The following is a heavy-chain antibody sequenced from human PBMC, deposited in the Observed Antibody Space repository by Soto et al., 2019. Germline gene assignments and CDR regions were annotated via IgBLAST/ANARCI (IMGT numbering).Heavy chain of an antibody. V-gene: IGHV5-51*01. J-gene: IGHJ6*02. CDR3: ARSGRVGLYCSCSSCYYGMDV. CDR1: GYSFTSYW. CDR2: IYPGDSDT. Sequence: GESLKISCKGSGYSFTSYWIGWVRQMPGKGLEWMGIIYPGDSDTRYSPSFQGQVTISADKSISTAYLRWSSLKASDTAMYYCARSGRVGLYCSCSSCYYGMDVWVQGTTVTVSS. D-gene: IGHD2-15*01.